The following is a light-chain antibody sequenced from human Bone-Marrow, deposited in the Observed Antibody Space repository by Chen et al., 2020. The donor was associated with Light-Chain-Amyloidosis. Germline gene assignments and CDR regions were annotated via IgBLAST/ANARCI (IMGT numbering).Light chain of an antibody. Sequence: EIVLTQSPGTLSLSPGERATLSCRASQTIPSSWLAWYQQSPGQPPRLLIHGASSRATGIPDRFRGSGYGTDFTLTISRLEPGDCGVYYCQQYDYSTPGTTFGQGTKLEIK. CDR3: QQYDYSTPGTT. V-gene: IGKV3-20*01. CDR1: QTIPSSW. CDR2: GAS. J-gene: IGKJ2*01.